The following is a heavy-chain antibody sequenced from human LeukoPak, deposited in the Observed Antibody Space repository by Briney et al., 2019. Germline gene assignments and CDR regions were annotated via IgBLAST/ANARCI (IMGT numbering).Heavy chain of an antibody. V-gene: IGHV4-59*08. CDR1: GGSISSYQ. CDR2: IYDSGSA. Sequence: PSETLSLTCTVSGGSISSYQWSWIRQPPGKGLEWIGNIYDSGSANYNPSLKSRVVISVDTSKNQFSLKLSSVTAADTAVYYCARHDTAMALIDYWGQGTLVTVSS. D-gene: IGHD5-18*01. J-gene: IGHJ4*02. CDR3: ARHDTAMALIDY.